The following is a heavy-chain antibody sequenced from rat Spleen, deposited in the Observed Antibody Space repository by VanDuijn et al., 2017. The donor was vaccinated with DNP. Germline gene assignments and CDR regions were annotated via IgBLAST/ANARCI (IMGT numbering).Heavy chain of an antibody. D-gene: IGHD4-1*01. Sequence: EVQLQESGPGLVKPSQSLSLTCSVTGYSITSNYWGWIRKFPGNKMVYIGHISYSGTTNYNPSLKSRISITRDTSKNQFFLQLNSVTTEDTATYYCARWERGLDYGGQGVMVTVSSGNIHYCDYYAMDAWGQGTSVTVSS. CDR2: ISYSGTT. J-gene: IGHJ4*01. CDR3: ARWERGLDYGGQGVMVTVSSGNIHYCDYYAMDA. CDR1: GYSITSNY. V-gene: IGHV3-1*01.